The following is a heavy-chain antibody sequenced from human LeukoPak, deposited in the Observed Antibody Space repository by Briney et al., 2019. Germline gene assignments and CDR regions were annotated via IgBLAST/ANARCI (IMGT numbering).Heavy chain of an antibody. V-gene: IGHV4-61*02. Sequence: TSQTLSLTCTVSGGSISSGDHYWTWIRQPAGKGLEWIGRIFTTGNTDYNPSLKSRVTMSIDRSKNQFSLKLSAVTAADTAVYFCGFSVGDYWGQGALVTVSS. J-gene: IGHJ4*02. CDR1: GGSISSGDHY. CDR3: GFSVGDY. CDR2: IFTTGNT. D-gene: IGHD1-26*01.